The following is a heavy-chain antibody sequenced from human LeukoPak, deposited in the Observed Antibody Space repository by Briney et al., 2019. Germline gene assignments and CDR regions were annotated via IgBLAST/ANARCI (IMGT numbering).Heavy chain of an antibody. V-gene: IGHV4-31*03. CDR3: VGVALRTMNAFDI. CDR1: AGSISSGDYY. J-gene: IGHJ3*02. Sequence: SETLSLTCTVSAGSISSGDYYWTWVRQHPGKGLEWIGYIYYSGSTDYNPSLKSRVTISIDTSKNQFSLKLSSVTAADTAVYYCVGVALRTMNAFDIWGQGTMVTVSS. CDR2: IYYSGST. D-gene: IGHD5-12*01.